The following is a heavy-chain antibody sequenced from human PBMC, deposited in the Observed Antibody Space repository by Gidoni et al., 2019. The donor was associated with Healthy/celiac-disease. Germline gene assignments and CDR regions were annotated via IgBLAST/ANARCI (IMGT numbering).Heavy chain of an antibody. V-gene: IGHV3-21*01. CDR1: GFTFSSYS. D-gene: IGHD1-26*01. CDR2: ISSSSSYI. J-gene: IGHJ6*03. Sequence: EVQLVESGGGLVKPGGSLRLSCAASGFTFSSYSMNWVRQAPGKGLEWVSSISSSSSYIYYADSVKGRFTISRDNAKNSLYLQMNSLRAEDTAVYYCARAPSPERGYMDVWGKGTTVTVSS. CDR3: ARAPSPERGYMDV.